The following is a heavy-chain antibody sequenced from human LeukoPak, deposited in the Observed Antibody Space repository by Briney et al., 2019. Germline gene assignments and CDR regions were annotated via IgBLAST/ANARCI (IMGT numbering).Heavy chain of an antibody. CDR1: GFTFRSYW. CDR2: INGDGSST. D-gene: IGHD3-16*01. CDR3: ASAYYHYYFDY. V-gene: IGHV3-74*01. J-gene: IGHJ4*02. Sequence: GGSLRLSCEASGFTFRSYWMHWVRQAPGKVLVWVSRINGDGSSTSYADSVKGRFTISRDNAKNTLYLQMNSLRAEDSAVYYCASAYYHYYFDYWGQGTLVTVSS.